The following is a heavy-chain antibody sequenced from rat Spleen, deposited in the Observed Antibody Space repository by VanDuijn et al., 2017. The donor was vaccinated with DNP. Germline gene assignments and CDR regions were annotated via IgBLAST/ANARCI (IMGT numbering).Heavy chain of an antibody. CDR2: ITSSGGKT. J-gene: IGHJ3*01. V-gene: IGHV5-31*01. D-gene: IGHD5-1*01. CDR1: GFTFSNHW. CDR3: ARGLGVQNWFAY. Sequence: EVQLVESGGDLVQPGGSLRLSCVGSGFTFSNHWMNWIGHAPGKGLDWVASITSSGGKTFSPDSVNGRFTTSRDNAKNILYLQMNRLRSEDTATYYCARGLGVQNWFAYWGQGTLVTVSS.